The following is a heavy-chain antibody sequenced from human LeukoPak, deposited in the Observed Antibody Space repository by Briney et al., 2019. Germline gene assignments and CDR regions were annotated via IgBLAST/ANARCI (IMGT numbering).Heavy chain of an antibody. Sequence: SETLSLTCTVSGGSISSYYWSWIRQPPGKGLEWIGYIYYSGSTNYNPSLKSRVTISIDTSKNEFSLKLTSVTAADTAVYYCARDLVTVTKGFDIWGQGTMVTVSS. CDR2: IYYSGST. D-gene: IGHD4-17*01. CDR1: GGSISSYY. CDR3: ARDLVTVTKGFDI. J-gene: IGHJ3*02. V-gene: IGHV4-59*01.